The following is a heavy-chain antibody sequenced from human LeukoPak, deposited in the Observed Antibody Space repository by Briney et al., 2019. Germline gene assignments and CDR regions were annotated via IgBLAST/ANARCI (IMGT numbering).Heavy chain of an antibody. CDR1: GFTFSSYA. Sequence: GGSLRLSCAASGFTFSSYAMSWVRQAPGKGLEWVSTISGSGGSTYYADSVKGRFTISRDNSKNTLYLQMNSLRAEDTAVYYCAKGSRRGLFFDYWGQGTLVTVSS. CDR2: ISGSGGST. D-gene: IGHD1-26*01. CDR3: AKGSRRGLFFDY. V-gene: IGHV3-23*01. J-gene: IGHJ4*02.